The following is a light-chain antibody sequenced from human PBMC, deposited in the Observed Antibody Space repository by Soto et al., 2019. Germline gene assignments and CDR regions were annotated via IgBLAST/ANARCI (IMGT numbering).Light chain of an antibody. CDR2: AAS. Sequence: DIQLTQSPYFLSASVGDRVPITCRASQGIISYLAWYQQKPGKAPNLLIYAASTVQSGVPSRFSGSGSGTEFTLTISSLQPEDVATYYGQKLHTFPRTFGQGTKVEIK. CDR3: QKLHTFPRT. J-gene: IGKJ1*01. CDR1: QGIISY. V-gene: IGKV1-9*01.